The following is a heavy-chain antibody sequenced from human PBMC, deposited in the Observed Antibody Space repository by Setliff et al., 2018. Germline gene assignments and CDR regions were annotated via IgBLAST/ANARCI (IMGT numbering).Heavy chain of an antibody. D-gene: IGHD3-16*02. CDR2: IKQDGSEK. V-gene: IGHV3-7*01. CDR1: GQSFSDYY. CDR3: ARDYPGPDH. Sequence: ETLSLTCAIYGQSFSDYYWSWVRQPPGKGLEWVANIKQDGSEKYYVDSVKGRFTISRDNARNYLYLQMNNLRAEDTTVYYCARDYPGPDHWGQGTLVTVSS. J-gene: IGHJ5*02.